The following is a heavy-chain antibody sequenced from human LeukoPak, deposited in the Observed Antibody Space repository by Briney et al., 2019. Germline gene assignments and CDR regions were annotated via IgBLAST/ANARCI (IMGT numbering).Heavy chain of an antibody. CDR3: ARVGLTLLLDF. D-gene: IGHD3-10*02. CDR1: GGSISSGDYY. V-gene: IGHV4-30-4*01. CDR2: IYYSGST. Sequence: SETLSLTCTVSGGSISSGDYYWSWIRQPPGKGLEWIGYIYYSGSTYYNPSLKSRVTISVDTSKKQFSLKLSSVTAADTAVYYCARVGLTLLLDFWGQGTLVTVSS. J-gene: IGHJ4*02.